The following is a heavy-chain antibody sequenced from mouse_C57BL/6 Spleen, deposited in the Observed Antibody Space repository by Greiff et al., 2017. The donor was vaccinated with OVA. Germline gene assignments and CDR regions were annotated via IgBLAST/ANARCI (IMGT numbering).Heavy chain of an antibody. V-gene: IGHV1-50*01. CDR3: AKMYGNSGY. CDR2: IDPSDSYT. D-gene: IGHD2-10*02. J-gene: IGHJ2*01. Sequence: QVQLQQPGAELVKPGASVKLFCKASGYTFTSYWMQWVKQRPGQGLEWIGEIDPSDSYTNYNQKFKGKATLTVDTSSSTAYMQLSSLTSEDSAVYYCAKMYGNSGYWGQGTTLTVSS. CDR1: GYTFTSYW.